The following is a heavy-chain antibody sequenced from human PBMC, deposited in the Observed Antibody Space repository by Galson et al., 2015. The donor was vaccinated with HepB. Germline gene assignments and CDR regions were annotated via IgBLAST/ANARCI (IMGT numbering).Heavy chain of an antibody. CDR1: GYTFTSYG. CDR2: ISAYNGNT. J-gene: IGHJ4*02. D-gene: IGHD3-22*01. Sequence: QSGAEVKKPGESLKISCKASGYTFTSYGISWVRLAPGQGLEWMGWISAYNGNTNYAQKLQGRVTMTTDTSTSTAYMELRSLRSDDTAVYYCARVKWDYYDSSGYQYYFDYWGQVTLVTVSS. V-gene: IGHV1-18*04. CDR3: ARVKWDYYDSSGYQYYFDY.